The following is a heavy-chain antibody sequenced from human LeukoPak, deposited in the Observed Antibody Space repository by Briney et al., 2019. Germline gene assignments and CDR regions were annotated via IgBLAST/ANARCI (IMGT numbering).Heavy chain of an antibody. CDR2: ISAKNGNT. V-gene: IGHV1-18*04. D-gene: IGHD3-16*01. J-gene: IGHJ4*02. Sequence: ASVKVSCKASGYTFTTNGIIWVRQAPGQGLEWMGWISAKNGNTNYAQNLQGRVTMASDTSTSTAYMELRSLRSDDTAVYYCARGGGGQWGYFDYWGQGTLVTVSS. CDR3: ARGGGGQWGYFDY. CDR1: GYTFTTNG.